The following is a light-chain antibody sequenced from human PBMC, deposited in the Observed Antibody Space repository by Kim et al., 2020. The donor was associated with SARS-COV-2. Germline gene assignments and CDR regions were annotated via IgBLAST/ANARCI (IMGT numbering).Light chain of an antibody. CDR3: SSYTGSTPYV. CDR2: DVS. CDR1: SRVVCGYNY. V-gene: IGLV2-14*03. J-gene: IGLJ1*01. Sequence: GRSVTISRTGTSRVVCGYNYFSCYQQHPAKAPKLMIYDVSNRPSGVSNRFSGSKSGNTASLTISGLQAEDEADYYCSSYTGSTPYVFGTGTKVTVL.